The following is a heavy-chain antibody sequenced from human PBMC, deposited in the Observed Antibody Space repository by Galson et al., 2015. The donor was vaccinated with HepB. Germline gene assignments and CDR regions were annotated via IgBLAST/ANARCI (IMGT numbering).Heavy chain of an antibody. J-gene: IGHJ4*02. CDR1: GYTFTSYA. CDR3: ARGGYYDSSGYFVDY. D-gene: IGHD3-22*01. Sequence: SVTVSCKASGYTFTSYAMHWVRQAPGQRLEWMGWINAGNGNTKYSQKFQGRVTITRDTSASTAYMELSSLRSEDTAVYYCARGGYYDSSGYFVDYWGQGTLVTVSS. CDR2: INAGNGNT. V-gene: IGHV1-3*01.